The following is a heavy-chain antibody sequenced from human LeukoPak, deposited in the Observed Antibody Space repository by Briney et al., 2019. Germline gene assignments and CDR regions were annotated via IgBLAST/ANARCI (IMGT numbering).Heavy chain of an antibody. Sequence: GGSLRLSCAASGFTFSSYGIHWVRQAPGKGLEWVTFIQYDGSDKYADSVKGRFTISRDNSKNVLYLQMNSLRAEHTALYYCAKSSSRLDTSSFEYWGQGTLVTVSS. D-gene: IGHD5-18*01. CDR2: IQYDGSDK. CDR1: GFTFSSYG. J-gene: IGHJ4*02. V-gene: IGHV3-30*02. CDR3: AKSSSRLDTSSFEY.